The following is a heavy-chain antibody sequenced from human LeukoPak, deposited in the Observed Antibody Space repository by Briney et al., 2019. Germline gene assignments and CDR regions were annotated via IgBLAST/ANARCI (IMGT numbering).Heavy chain of an antibody. CDR1: GGSISSYY. J-gene: IGHJ3*02. CDR2: ISYDGST. CDR3: ARRYYYDSSGYYYHAFDI. Sequence: SETLSLTCTVSGGSISSYYWSWIRQPPGKGLEWIGYISYDGSTKYNPSLKSRVTISLDTSNNHLSLKLNSVTAADTAVYYCARRYYYDSSGYYYHAFDIWGQGTMVTVSS. V-gene: IGHV4-59*01. D-gene: IGHD3-22*01.